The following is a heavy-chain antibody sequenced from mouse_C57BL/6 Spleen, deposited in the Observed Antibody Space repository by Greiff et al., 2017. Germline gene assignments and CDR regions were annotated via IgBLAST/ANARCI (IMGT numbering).Heavy chain of an antibody. CDR1: GFNIKDDY. D-gene: IGHD3-3*01. Sequence: EVQLQQSGAELVRPGASVKLSCTASGFNIKDDYMHWVKQRPELGLEWIGWIDPENGDTEYASKFQGKATITADTSSNTAYLQLSSLTSEDTAVYYCTTKGTGAYWGQGTLVTVSA. CDR2: IDPENGDT. CDR3: TTKGTGAY. J-gene: IGHJ3*01. V-gene: IGHV14-4*01.